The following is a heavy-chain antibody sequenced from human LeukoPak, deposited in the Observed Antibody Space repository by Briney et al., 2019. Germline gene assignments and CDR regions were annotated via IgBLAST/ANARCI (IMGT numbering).Heavy chain of an antibody. V-gene: IGHV1-69*13. J-gene: IGHJ6*02. D-gene: IGHD1-26*01. CDR2: IIPIFGTA. Sequence: SVKVSCKASGGTFSSYAISWVRQAPGQGLEWMGGIIPIFGTANYAQKFQGRVTITADESTSTAYMELSSLTSEDTAVYYCATNSGSYPLANWYYYGMDVWGQGTTVTVSS. CDR3: ATNSGSYPLANWYYYGMDV. CDR1: GGTFSSYA.